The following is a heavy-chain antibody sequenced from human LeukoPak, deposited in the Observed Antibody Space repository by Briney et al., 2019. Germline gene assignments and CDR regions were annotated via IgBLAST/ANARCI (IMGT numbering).Heavy chain of an antibody. Sequence: SETLSLTCTVSGVSMSAYQWSWVRQSPEKGLEWIGCINTKGETSYNPSLKSRVTTSVDTSKSQFSLRLTSVTAADTAVYYCATSNDAKIAPFDHWGQGDPVTVSS. CDR3: ATSNDAKIAPFDH. CDR2: INTKGET. V-gene: IGHV4-4*09. CDR1: GVSMSAYQ. J-gene: IGHJ4*02. D-gene: IGHD2-21*01.